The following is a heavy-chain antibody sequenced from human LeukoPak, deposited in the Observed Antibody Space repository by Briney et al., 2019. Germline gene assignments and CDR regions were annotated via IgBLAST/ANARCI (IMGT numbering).Heavy chain of an antibody. J-gene: IGHJ4*02. CDR1: GFTFSSYW. CDR3: ARGRLGRIPAAACDC. V-gene: IGHV3-74*01. CDR2: INSDGSST. D-gene: IGHD6-13*01. Sequence: GGSLRLSCAASGFTFSSYWMHWVRQAPGKGLVWVSRINSDGSSTTYADSVKGRFTISRDNAKNTLYLQMNSLRAEDTAVYYCARGRLGRIPAAACDCWGQGTLVTVSS.